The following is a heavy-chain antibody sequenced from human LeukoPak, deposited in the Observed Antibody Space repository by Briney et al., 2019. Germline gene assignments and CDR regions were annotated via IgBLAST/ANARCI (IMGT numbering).Heavy chain of an antibody. V-gene: IGHV1-18*01. D-gene: IGHD5-24*01. CDR1: GYTFTSYG. CDR3: ARVWMATIISRNTHYYYYYMDV. J-gene: IGHJ6*03. CDR2: ISAYNGNT. Sequence: GASVKVSCKASGYTFTSYGISWVRQAPGQGLEWMGWISAYNGNTNYAQKLQGRVTMTADTSTSTAYMELRSLRSDDTAVYYCARVWMATIISRNTHYYYYYMDVWGKGTTVTISS.